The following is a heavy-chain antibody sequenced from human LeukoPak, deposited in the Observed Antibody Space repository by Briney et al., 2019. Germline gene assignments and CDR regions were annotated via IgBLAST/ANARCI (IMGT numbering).Heavy chain of an antibody. Sequence: ASVKVSCKASGYTFTKYGISWVRQAPGQGLEWMGWINTMNGNTNYAQKFQGRVTVTIDTSTSTAYVELRSLRYDDTAVYYCARALGDEAYWGQGTLVTVSS. CDR1: GYTFTKYG. D-gene: IGHD3-16*01. CDR2: INTMNGNT. V-gene: IGHV1-18*04. CDR3: ARALGDEAY. J-gene: IGHJ4*02.